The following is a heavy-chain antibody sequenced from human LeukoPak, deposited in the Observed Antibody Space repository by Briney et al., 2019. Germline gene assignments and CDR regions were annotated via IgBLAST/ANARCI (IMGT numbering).Heavy chain of an antibody. CDR1: GGTFSSYA. V-gene: IGHV1-69*05. CDR2: IIPIFGTA. D-gene: IGHD6-13*01. J-gene: IGHJ4*02. CDR3: ARGFHSSSSPFDY. Sequence: SVKVSCKTSGGTFSSYAISWVRQAPGQGLEWMGGIIPIFGTANYAQKFQGRVTITTDESTSTAYMELSSLRSEDTAVYYCARGFHSSSSPFDYWGQGTLVTVSS.